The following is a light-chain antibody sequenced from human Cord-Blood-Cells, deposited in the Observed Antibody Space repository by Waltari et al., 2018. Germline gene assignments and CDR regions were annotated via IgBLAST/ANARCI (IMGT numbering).Light chain of an antibody. Sequence: EIVLTQSPATLSLSPGERATLSCRASQSVNSYLAWYQQTPGQAPRLLIYDASNKATGIPARFSGSESGTDFTLTISSLEPEGFAVYYCQQRSNWPPYTFGQGTKLEIK. CDR3: QQRSNWPPYT. V-gene: IGKV3-11*01. J-gene: IGKJ2*01. CDR1: QSVNSY. CDR2: DAS.